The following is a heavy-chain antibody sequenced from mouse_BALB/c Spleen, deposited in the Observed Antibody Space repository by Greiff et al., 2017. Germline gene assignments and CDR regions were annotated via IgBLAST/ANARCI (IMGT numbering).Heavy chain of an antibody. CDR1: GFTFSSYY. Sequence: EVKVEESGGGLVKLGGSLKLSCAASGFTFSSYYMSWVRQTPEKRLELVAAINSNGGSTYYPDTVKGRFTISRDNAKNTLYLQMSSLKSEDTALYYCARDRYDEEDYAMDYWGQGTSVTVSS. D-gene: IGHD2-14*01. CDR3: ARDRYDEEDYAMDY. J-gene: IGHJ4*01. CDR2: INSNGGST. V-gene: IGHV5-6-2*01.